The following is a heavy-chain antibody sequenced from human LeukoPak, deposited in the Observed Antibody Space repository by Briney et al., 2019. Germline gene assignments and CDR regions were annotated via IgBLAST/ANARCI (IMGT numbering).Heavy chain of an antibody. J-gene: IGHJ5*02. CDR2: ISWNSGSI. V-gene: IGHV3-9*01. Sequence: GRSLRLSCAASGFTFDDYAMHWVRHAPGKGLEWVSGISWNSGSIGYADSVEGRFTISRDNAKNSLYLQMNSLRAEDTALYYCAKDRSGYGDYANWFDPWGQGTLVTVSS. D-gene: IGHD6-25*01. CDR3: AKDRSGYGDYANWFDP. CDR1: GFTFDDYA.